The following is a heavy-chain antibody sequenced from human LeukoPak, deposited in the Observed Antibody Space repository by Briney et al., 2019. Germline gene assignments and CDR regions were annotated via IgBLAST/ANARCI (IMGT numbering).Heavy chain of an antibody. CDR3: ARERVYYYYGMDV. Sequence: PSETLSLTCTVSGGSLSSYYWSWIRQPAGKGLEWIGRIYTSGSTNYNPSLKSRVTMSVDTSKNQFSLKLSSVHAADTAVYYCARERVYYYYGMDVWGQGTTVTVSS. J-gene: IGHJ6*02. V-gene: IGHV4-4*07. CDR2: IYTSGST. CDR1: GGSLSSYY.